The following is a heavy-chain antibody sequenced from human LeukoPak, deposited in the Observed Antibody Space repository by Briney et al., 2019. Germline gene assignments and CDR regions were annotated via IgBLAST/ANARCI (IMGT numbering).Heavy chain of an antibody. Sequence: SETLSLTYTVSGGSIRNYYWSWIRQPPGRGLEWIGYIYYSGSTNYNPSLKSRVTMSLDTSKNRISLEVSSVIAADTAVYYCARIRDSGGYHFDYWGQGILVTVSS. CDR1: GGSIRNYY. CDR3: ARIRDSGGYHFDY. CDR2: IYYSGST. D-gene: IGHD3-16*02. V-gene: IGHV4-59*01. J-gene: IGHJ4*02.